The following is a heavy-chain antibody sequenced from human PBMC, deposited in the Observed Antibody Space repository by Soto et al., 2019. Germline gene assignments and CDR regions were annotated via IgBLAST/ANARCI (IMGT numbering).Heavy chain of an antibody. Sequence: PGGSLRLSCAASGFTFSSYAMSWVRQAPGKGLEWVSAISGSGGSTYYADSVKGRFTISRDNSKNTLYLQMNSLRAEDTAVYYCETGYSSSLYYFQHWGQGTLVTVSS. D-gene: IGHD6-13*01. CDR3: ETGYSSSLYYFQH. J-gene: IGHJ1*01. CDR1: GFTFSSYA. CDR2: ISGSGGST. V-gene: IGHV3-23*01.